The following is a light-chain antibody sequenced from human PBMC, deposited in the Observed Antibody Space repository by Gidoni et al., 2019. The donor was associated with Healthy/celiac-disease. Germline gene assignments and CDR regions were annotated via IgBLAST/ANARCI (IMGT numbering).Light chain of an antibody. V-gene: IGKV1-9*01. Sequence: IRLTQSPSFLSASVGDRVTITCRASQGISSYLAWYQQKPGKAPKLLIYAASTLQSGVPSRFSGSGSGTEFTLTISSLQPEDFATYYCQQLNSYPLFAFGPGTKVDIK. CDR1: QGISSY. J-gene: IGKJ3*01. CDR3: QQLNSYPLFA. CDR2: AAS.